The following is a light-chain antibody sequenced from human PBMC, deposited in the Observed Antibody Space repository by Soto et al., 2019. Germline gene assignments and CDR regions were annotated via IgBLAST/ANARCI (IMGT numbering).Light chain of an antibody. CDR1: QSVSSY. V-gene: IGKV3-11*01. CDR2: DAS. CDR3: QQRSNWPGT. J-gene: IGKJ2*01. Sequence: EIVLTQSPATLSLSPGERATLYCRASQSVSSYLAWYQQKPGQAPRLLIYDASNRATGIPARFSGSGSGTDFTLTISSLETEDFAVYYWQQRSNWPGTFGQGTKMEIK.